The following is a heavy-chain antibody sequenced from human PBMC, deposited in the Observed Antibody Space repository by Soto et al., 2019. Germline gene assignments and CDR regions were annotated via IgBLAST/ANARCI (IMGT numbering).Heavy chain of an antibody. CDR1: GYSFTNYW. CDR3: ARGNSPPSFYLGY. CDR2: MYPGDSDI. J-gene: IGHJ4*02. D-gene: IGHD4-4*01. Sequence: GESLKISCKASGYSFTNYWIGWVRQMPGKGLELVGIMYPGDSDIRYSPSFQGQGTISADKSISTAYLQGSSLKASDTAIYYYARGNSPPSFYLGYSGQGTLVTVSS. V-gene: IGHV5-51*01.